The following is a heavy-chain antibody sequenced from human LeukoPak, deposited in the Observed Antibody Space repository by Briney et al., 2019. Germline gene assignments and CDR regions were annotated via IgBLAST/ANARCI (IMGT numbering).Heavy chain of an antibody. V-gene: IGHV3-23*01. D-gene: IGHD2-2*01. CDR3: AKAGSSTTCRRFDY. CDR1: GFTFSSYA. J-gene: IGHJ4*02. Sequence: PGGSLRLSCAASGFTFSSYAMSWVRQAPGKGLEWASGISSSAGSTYCADSVKGRFTISRDNSKNTLYLQMNSLRAEDTAVYYCAKAGSSTTCRRFDYWGQGTLVTVSS. CDR2: ISSSAGST.